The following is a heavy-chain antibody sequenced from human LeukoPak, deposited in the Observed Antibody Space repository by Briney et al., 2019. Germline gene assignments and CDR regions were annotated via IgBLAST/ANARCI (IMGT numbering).Heavy chain of an antibody. Sequence: GGSLRLSCAASGFTFSDYYMSWIRQAPGKGLDWVSYISSSGSTIYYADSVKGRFTISRDNAKNSLYLQMNSLRAEDTAGYYCPRDPGTDGSSCYVLDNWGQGTLVTVSA. CDR2: ISSSGSTI. V-gene: IGHV3-11*04. CDR1: GFTFSDYY. D-gene: IGHD6-13*01. J-gene: IGHJ4*02. CDR3: PRDPGTDGSSCYVLDN.